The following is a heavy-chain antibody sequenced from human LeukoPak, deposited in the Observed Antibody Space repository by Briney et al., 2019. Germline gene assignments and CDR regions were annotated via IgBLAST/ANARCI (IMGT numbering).Heavy chain of an antibody. CDR2: ISGTAGIT. CDR1: GFTFSGYA. D-gene: IGHD3-22*01. V-gene: IGHV3-23*01. CDR3: AKRVDDTTGYYSPGES. J-gene: IGHJ4*02. Sequence: PGGSLRLSCAASGFTFSGYAMSWVRQAPGKGLEWVSAISGTAGITHYADSVRGRFTISRDNSNSTLYLQMHSVRAEDTAVYYCAKRVDDTTGYYSPGESWGQGTLVTVSS.